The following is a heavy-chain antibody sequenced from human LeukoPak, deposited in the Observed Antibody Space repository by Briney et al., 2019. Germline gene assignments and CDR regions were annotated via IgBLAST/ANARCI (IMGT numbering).Heavy chain of an antibody. CDR3: ARAGKGDILTGYYFFDY. CDR2: IIPIFGTA. CDR1: GGTFSSYA. Sequence: SVKVSCKASGGTFSSYAISWVRQAPGQGLEWMGGIIPIFGTANYAQKFQGRVTITADESTSTAYMELSSLGSEDTAVYYCARAGKGDILTGYYFFDYWGQGTLVTVSS. D-gene: IGHD3-9*01. J-gene: IGHJ4*02. V-gene: IGHV1-69*13.